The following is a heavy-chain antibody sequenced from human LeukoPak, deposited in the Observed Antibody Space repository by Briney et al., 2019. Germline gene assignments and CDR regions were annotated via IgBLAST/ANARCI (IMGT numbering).Heavy chain of an antibody. CDR1: GGSISSSSYY. J-gene: IGHJ4*02. D-gene: IGHD3-16*01. V-gene: IGHV4-39*07. CDR2: IYYSGST. Sequence: PSETLSLTCTVSGGSISSSSYYWGWIRQPPGKGLEWIGSIYYSGSTYYNPSLKSRVTISVDTSKNQFSLKLSSVTAADTAVYYCARDTGGPYYFDYWGQGTLVTVSS. CDR3: ARDTGGPYYFDY.